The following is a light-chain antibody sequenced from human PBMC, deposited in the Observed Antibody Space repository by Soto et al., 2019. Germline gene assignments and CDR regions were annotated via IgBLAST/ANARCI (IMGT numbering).Light chain of an antibody. J-gene: IGKJ1*01. CDR2: DVS. CDR1: QTISSW. CDR3: QQYNSYPWT. Sequence: DIQMTQSPSTLSGSVGDRVTITCRASQTISSWLAWYQQKPGKAPKLLLYDVSSLESGVPSRFSGSGSGTEFTLAISSLQPDDFATYYCQQYNSYPWTFGQGTKVDIK. V-gene: IGKV1-5*01.